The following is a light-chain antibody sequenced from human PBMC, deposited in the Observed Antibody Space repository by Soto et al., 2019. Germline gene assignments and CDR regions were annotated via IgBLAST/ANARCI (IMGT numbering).Light chain of an antibody. V-gene: IGLV2-14*01. J-gene: IGLJ1*01. Sequence: QSVLTQPASVSGSPGQSITISCTGTSSDVGGYKYVSWYQQHPGKAPKLMIYEGSNRPSGVSNRFSASKSGNTASLTISGLQAEDESDYYCISYTSRSTYVFGAGSKVALL. CDR2: EGS. CDR3: ISYTSRSTYV. CDR1: SSDVGGYKY.